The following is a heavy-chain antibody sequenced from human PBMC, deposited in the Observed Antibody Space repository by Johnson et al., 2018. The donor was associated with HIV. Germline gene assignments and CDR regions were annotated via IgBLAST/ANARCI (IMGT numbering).Heavy chain of an antibody. CDR3: ARAIMVRGVFDAFDI. CDR2: ISYDGSNK. Sequence: QVQLVESGGGVVQPGRSLRLSCAASGFTFSSYAMHWVRQAPGKGLEWVAVISYDGSNKYYADSVKGRFTISRDNSKNTLYLQMNSLRAEDTALYYCARAIMVRGVFDAFDIWGQGTMVTVSS. D-gene: IGHD3-10*01. J-gene: IGHJ3*02. CDR1: GFTFSSYA. V-gene: IGHV3-30-3*01.